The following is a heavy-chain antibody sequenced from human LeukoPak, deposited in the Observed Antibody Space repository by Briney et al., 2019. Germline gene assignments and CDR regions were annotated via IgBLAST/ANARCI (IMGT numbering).Heavy chain of an antibody. CDR1: GFTFSSYS. CDR3: ARTTPKDFWSGYVFDY. V-gene: IGHV4-34*12. Sequence: GSLRLSCAASGFTFSSYSMNWVRQPPGKGLEWIGEIIHSGSTNYSPSLKSRVTISVDTSKSQFSLMLNSVTAADTAVYYCARTTPKDFWSGYVFDYWGQGTLVTVSS. J-gene: IGHJ4*02. CDR2: IIHSGST. D-gene: IGHD3-3*01.